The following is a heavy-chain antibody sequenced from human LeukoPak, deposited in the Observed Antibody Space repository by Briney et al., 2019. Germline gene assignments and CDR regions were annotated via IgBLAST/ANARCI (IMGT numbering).Heavy chain of an antibody. CDR1: GGSFGGYY. Sequence: SKTLSLTCAVYGGSFGGYYWSWIRQPPGKGLEWIGEIFHSGSTNYNPSLKSRVTISVDTSKNQFSLKLSSVTAADTAVYYCARGRSSSLNWFDPWGQGTLVTVSS. CDR3: ARGRSSSLNWFDP. V-gene: IGHV4-34*01. CDR2: IFHSGST. J-gene: IGHJ5*02. D-gene: IGHD6-13*01.